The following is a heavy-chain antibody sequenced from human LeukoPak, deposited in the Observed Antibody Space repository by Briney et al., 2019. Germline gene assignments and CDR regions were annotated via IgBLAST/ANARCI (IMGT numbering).Heavy chain of an antibody. V-gene: IGHV6-1*01. CDR3: ARAIQWLSYYFGY. CDR2: TYYRSKWYN. Sequence: SQTLSLTCAISGDSVSSNSAAWNWSSQSPSRGLEWLGRTYYRSKWYNDYAVSVKSRITTNPDTSKNQFSLQLNSVTPEDTAVYYCARAIQWLSYYFGYWGQGTLVTVSS. J-gene: IGHJ4*02. D-gene: IGHD6-19*01. CDR1: GDSVSSNSAA.